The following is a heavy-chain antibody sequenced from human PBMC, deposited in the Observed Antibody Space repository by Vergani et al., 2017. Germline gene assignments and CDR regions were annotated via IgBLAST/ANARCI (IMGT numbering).Heavy chain of an antibody. D-gene: IGHD6-13*01. V-gene: IGHV3-30*02. J-gene: IGHJ5*02. Sequence: QVQLVESGGGVVQPGGSLRLSCAASGFSFGSYGMHWVRVRQAPGKGLEWLAYLRYDGTTKQYADSVKGRFTITRDNSKNTLYLQMNSLRAEDTAVYYCARGXYSSSWEPLGWFDPWGQGTLVTVSS. CDR3: ARGXYSSSWEPLGWFDP. CDR1: GFSFGSYG. CDR2: LRYDGTTK.